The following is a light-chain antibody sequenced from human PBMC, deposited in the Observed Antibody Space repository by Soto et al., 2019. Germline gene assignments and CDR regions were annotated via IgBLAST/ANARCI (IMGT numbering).Light chain of an antibody. CDR2: GAS. J-gene: IGKJ5*01. V-gene: IGKV3-15*01. CDR1: QSVRSH. CDR3: QQYKNWPL. Sequence: IVMTQSPATLSFSPVEGVTLSCRASQSVRSHLAWYQQKPGQPPRLLIYGASTRATGIPARFSGSGFGTEFTLTISSLQSEDFAVYYCQQYKNWPLFGQGTRLEI.